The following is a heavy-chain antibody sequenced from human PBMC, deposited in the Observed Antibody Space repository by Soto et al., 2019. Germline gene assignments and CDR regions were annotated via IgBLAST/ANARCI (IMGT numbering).Heavy chain of an antibody. CDR3: ANEGYGGNHDY. V-gene: IGHV3-30*18. CDR1: GFTFSSYG. J-gene: IGHJ4*02. Sequence: AGGSLRLSCAASGFTFSSYGMHWVRQAPGKGLEWVAVISYDGSNKYYADSVKGRFTISRDNSKNTLYLQMNSLRAEDTAVYYCANEGYGGNHDYWGQGTLVTVSS. D-gene: IGHD2-15*01. CDR2: ISYDGSNK.